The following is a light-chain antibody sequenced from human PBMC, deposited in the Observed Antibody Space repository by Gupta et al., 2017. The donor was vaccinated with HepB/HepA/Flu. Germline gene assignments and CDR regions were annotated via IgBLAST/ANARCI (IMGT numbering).Light chain of an antibody. CDR1: QSLLHNNGYNF. CDR3: RQALQAPRT. Sequence: DIVMTQSPLSLPVTPGEQASISCRSSQSLLHNNGYNFLDWYLQKPGQSPQLLIYLGSTRASGVPDRFSGSGSGTDFTLKISRVEAEDVGVYYCRQALQAPRTFGHGTKVEIK. J-gene: IGKJ3*01. V-gene: IGKV2-28*01. CDR2: LGS.